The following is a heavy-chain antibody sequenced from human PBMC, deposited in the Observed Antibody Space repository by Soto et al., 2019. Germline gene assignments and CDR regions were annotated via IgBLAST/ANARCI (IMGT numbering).Heavy chain of an antibody. CDR1: GGTFSSYA. Sequence: QVQLVQSGAEVKKPGSSVKVSCKASGGTFSSYAISWVRQAPGQGLEWMGGIIPIFGTANYAKKFQGRVTITADESTSTAYMELSSLRSEDTAVYYCARTHYYGDYGYPLAFFDYWGQGTLVTVSS. J-gene: IGHJ4*02. CDR2: IIPIFGTA. D-gene: IGHD4-17*01. V-gene: IGHV1-69*01. CDR3: ARTHYYGDYGYPLAFFDY.